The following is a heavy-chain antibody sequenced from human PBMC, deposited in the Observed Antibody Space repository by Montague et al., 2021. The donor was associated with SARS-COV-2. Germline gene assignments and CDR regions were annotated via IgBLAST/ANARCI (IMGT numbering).Heavy chain of an antibody. J-gene: IGHJ4*02. Sequence: SETLSLTCTVSGDSISNSNWWTWVRQSPGRGLEWIGEIFRSGDSNYNPSLKSRVTMSVDMSRNQFSLSLSNVTAAGTAIYYCVRGGTMTVVVFDYWGQGTLVTVSS. CDR3: VRGGTMTVVVFDY. CDR1: GDSISNSNW. CDR2: IFRSGDS. D-gene: IGHD3-22*01. V-gene: IGHV4-4*02.